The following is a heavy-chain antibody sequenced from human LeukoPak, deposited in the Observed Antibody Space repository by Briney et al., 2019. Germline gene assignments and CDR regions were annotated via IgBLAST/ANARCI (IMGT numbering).Heavy chain of an antibody. Sequence: TLSLTCAVSGGSISSGGYSWSWIRQPPGKGLEWIVYIYQSGTTYYSPSLKSRVTISVDRSKNQFSLKLSSVTAADTAVYYCGRGGIAAAASGIDYWGQGTLVTVSS. CDR2: IYQSGTT. V-gene: IGHV4-30-2*01. J-gene: IGHJ4*02. CDR3: GRGGIAAAASGIDY. CDR1: GGSISSGGYS. D-gene: IGHD6-13*01.